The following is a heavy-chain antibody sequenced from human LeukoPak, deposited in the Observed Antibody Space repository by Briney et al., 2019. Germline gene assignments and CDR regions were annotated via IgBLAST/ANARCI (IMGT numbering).Heavy chain of an antibody. CDR2: TYSSGST. CDR1: GGSIRNYY. Sequence: SETLSLTCTVSGGSIRNYYWSWIRQPPGKGLEWIGYTYSSGSTTYNPSLQSRVTISVDTSKNQFYLRLSSVTAADTAVYYCARQDTTGWLYFEYWGQGTLVTVSS. CDR3: ARQDTTGWLYFEY. D-gene: IGHD6-19*01. V-gene: IGHV4-59*08. J-gene: IGHJ4*02.